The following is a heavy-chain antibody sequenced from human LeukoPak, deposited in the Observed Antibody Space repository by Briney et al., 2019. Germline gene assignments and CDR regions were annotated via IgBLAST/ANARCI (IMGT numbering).Heavy chain of an antibody. CDR3: ARVQYSKWLGNYYYMDV. Sequence: SETLSLTCTVSGGSISSSSYYWGWIRQPPGKGLEWIGSIYYSGSTYYNPSLKSRVTISVDTSKNQFSLKLSSVTAADTAVYHCARVQYSKWLGNYYYMDVWGKGTTVTVSS. V-gene: IGHV4-39*07. CDR2: IYYSGST. J-gene: IGHJ6*03. CDR1: GGSISSSSYY. D-gene: IGHD6-19*01.